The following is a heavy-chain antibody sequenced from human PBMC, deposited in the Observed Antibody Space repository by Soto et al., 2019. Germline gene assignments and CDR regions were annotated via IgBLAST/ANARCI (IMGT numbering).Heavy chain of an antibody. V-gene: IGHV1-46*01. Sequence: ASVKVSCKASGYTFTSYYMHWVRQSPGQGLEWMGIINPRGGSTSYAQKFQGRVTMTRDTSTSTVYMELSSLRSEDTAVYYCARGHIVVVTAIYWFDPWGQGTLVTVS. CDR3: ARGHIVVVTAIYWFDP. CDR1: GYTFTSYY. CDR2: INPRGGST. D-gene: IGHD2-21*02. J-gene: IGHJ5*02.